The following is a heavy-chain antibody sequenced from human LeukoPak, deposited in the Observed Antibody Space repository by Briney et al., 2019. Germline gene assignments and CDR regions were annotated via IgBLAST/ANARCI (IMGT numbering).Heavy chain of an antibody. CDR1: GGTFSSYA. CDR3: ARGDGDYGSNYFDY. V-gene: IGHV1-69*04. Sequence: GASVKVSCKASGGTFSSYAISWVRQAPGQGLEWMGRIIPILGIANYAQKFQGRVTITADKSTSTAYMELSSLRSEDTAVYYCARGDGDYGSNYFDYWGQGTLVTVSS. CDR2: IIPILGIA. J-gene: IGHJ4*02. D-gene: IGHD4-17*01.